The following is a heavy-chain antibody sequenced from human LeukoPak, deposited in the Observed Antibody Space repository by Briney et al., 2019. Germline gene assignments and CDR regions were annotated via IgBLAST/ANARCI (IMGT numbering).Heavy chain of an antibody. CDR1: GYTFTGYY. CDR2: INPNSGGT. CDR3: AKKKRGQQLALYYYFDY. D-gene: IGHD6-13*01. V-gene: IGHV1-2*02. J-gene: IGHJ4*02. Sequence: ASVKVSCKASGYTFTGYYMHWVRQAPGQGLEWMGWINPNSGGTNYAQMFQGRVTMTRDTSISTAYMELNSLRAEDTAVYYCAKKKRGQQLALYYYFDYWGQGTLVTVSS.